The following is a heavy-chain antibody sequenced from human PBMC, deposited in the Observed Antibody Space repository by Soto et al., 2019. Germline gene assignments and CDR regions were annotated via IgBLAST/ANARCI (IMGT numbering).Heavy chain of an antibody. CDR3: ASMYDILTGYYNPLAY. V-gene: IGHV3-23*01. CDR1: GLTFSSYA. Sequence: GGSLRLSCAASGLTFSSYALSWVRQAPGKGLEWVSGISGSGGSTYYADSVKGRFTISRDNSKNTLYLQMNSLRAEDTAVYYCASMYDILTGYYNPLAYWGQGTLVTVSS. D-gene: IGHD3-9*01. CDR2: ISGSGGST. J-gene: IGHJ4*02.